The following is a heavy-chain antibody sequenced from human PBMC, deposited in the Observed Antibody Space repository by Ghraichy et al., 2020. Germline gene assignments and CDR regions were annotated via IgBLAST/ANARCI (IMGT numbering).Heavy chain of an antibody. Sequence: GESLNISCAASGFTFSSYWMHWVRQAPGKGLVWVSRINSDGSSTSYADSVKGRFTISRDNAKNTLYLQMNSLRAEDTAVYYCARWLLERRKGMDVWGQGTTVTVSS. J-gene: IGHJ6*02. CDR1: GFTFSSYW. CDR2: INSDGSST. CDR3: ARWLLERRKGMDV. D-gene: IGHD1-1*01. V-gene: IGHV3-74*01.